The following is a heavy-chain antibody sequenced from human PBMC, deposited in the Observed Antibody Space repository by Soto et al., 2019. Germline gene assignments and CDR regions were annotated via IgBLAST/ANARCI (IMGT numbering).Heavy chain of an antibody. Sequence: GGSLRLSCAASGFTFSSFTMNWVRLAPERGLEWVSSISSTSNSIYYPDSVKGRFTISRDNTKNSLFLQMNSLRVEDTAVHYCARGPISHFDYWGQGSLVTVSS. V-gene: IGHV3-21*06. J-gene: IGHJ4*02. CDR2: ISSTSNSI. CDR1: GFTFSSFT. CDR3: ARGPISHFDY. D-gene: IGHD1-20*01.